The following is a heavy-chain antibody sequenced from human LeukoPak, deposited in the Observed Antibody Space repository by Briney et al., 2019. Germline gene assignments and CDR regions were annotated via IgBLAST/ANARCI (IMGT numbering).Heavy chain of an antibody. J-gene: IGHJ4*02. D-gene: IGHD2-15*01. CDR1: GDSVSSRSYY. CDR3: AREVGYCSGGSCYSYFDY. V-gene: IGHV4-61*01. Sequence: SETLSLTCTVSGDSVSSRSYYWSWIRQPPGKGLEWIGHIYYSGATNYNPSLTNRVTISVDTSKNQFSLKLSSVTAADTAVYYCAREVGYCSGGSCYSYFDYWGQGTLVTVSS. CDR2: IYYSGAT.